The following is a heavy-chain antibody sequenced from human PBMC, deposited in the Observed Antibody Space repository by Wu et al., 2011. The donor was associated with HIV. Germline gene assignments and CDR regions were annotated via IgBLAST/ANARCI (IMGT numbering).Heavy chain of an antibody. Sequence: EVKKPGASVKVSCKASGYTITTYDMHWVRQAPGQGLEWMGIINPSGGSTSYAQKLQGRVTMTRDTSTSTVYMELSSLRSEDTAVYYCARDRGLRFGELFYYYYYGMDVWGQGTTVTVSS. J-gene: IGHJ6*02. V-gene: IGHV1-46*01. D-gene: IGHD3-10*01. CDR1: GYTITTYD. CDR3: ARDRGLRFGELFYYYYYGMDV. CDR2: INPSGGST.